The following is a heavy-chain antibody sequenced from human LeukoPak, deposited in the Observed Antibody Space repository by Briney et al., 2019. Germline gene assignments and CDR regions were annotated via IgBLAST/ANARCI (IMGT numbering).Heavy chain of an antibody. CDR2: IYYSGST. CDR3: ARVDSSSWYYFDY. V-gene: IGHV4-59*01. CDR1: GGSISSYY. D-gene: IGHD6-13*01. J-gene: IGHJ4*02. Sequence: SETLSLTCTVSGGSISSYYWSWIRQPPGKGLEWIGYIYYSGSTNYNPSLKSRVTISVDTSKNQFSLKLSFVTAADTAVYYCARVDSSSWYYFDYWGQGTLVTVSS.